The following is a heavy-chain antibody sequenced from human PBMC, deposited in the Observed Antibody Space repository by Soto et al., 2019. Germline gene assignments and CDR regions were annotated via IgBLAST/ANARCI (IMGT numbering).Heavy chain of an antibody. CDR2: IEYDGNKK. Sequence: GGSLRLSCAASGFTFSSYGMHWVRQAPGKGLEWVAVIEYDGNKKNYADSVKGRFTISRDNSKNTLYLEMNSLRGEGTGVYYCAKDRWDVYGTYLPDSWGQGTLVTVS. D-gene: IGHD1-26*01. V-gene: IGHV3-30*18. CDR3: AKDRWDVYGTYLPDS. J-gene: IGHJ4*02. CDR1: GFTFSSYG.